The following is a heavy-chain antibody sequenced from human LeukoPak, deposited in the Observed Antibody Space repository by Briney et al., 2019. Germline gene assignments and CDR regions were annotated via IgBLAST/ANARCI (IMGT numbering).Heavy chain of an antibody. D-gene: IGHD1-26*01. CDR1: GFTFSSYG. V-gene: IGHV3-30*02. J-gene: IGHJ6*03. Sequence: PGGSLRLSCAASGFTFSSYGMHWVRQAPGKGLEWVAFIRYDGSNKYYADSVKGRFTISRDNSKNTLYLQMNSLRAEDTAVYYCAKPIVGATHYYYYMDVWGKGTTVIVSS. CDR3: AKPIVGATHYYYYMDV. CDR2: IRYDGSNK.